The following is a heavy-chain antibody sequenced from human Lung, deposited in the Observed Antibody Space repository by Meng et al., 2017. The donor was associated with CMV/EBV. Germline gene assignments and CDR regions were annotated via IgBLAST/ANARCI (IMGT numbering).Heavy chain of an antibody. D-gene: IGHD3-9*01. CDR3: ARARYFDWLGFDP. CDR1: GYTFTTYY. CDR2: INPRHGGT. J-gene: IGHJ5*02. V-gene: IGHV1-46*01. Sequence: ASXXVSXQTSGYTFTTYYIHWVRQAPGQGLEWMGIINPRHGGTAYAHKFQGRVTMTRDTSTSTVYMELSSLRSEDTAVYYCARARYFDWLGFDPWGQGTLVTVSS.